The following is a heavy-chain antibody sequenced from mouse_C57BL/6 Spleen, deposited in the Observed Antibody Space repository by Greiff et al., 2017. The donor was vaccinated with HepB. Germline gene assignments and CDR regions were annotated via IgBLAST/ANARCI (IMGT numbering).Heavy chain of an antibody. D-gene: IGHD2-2*01. CDR1: GYAFSSSW. J-gene: IGHJ2*01. CDR2: IYPGDGDT. V-gene: IGHV1-82*01. Sequence: VQLQQSGPELVKPGASVKISCKASGYAFSSSWMNWVKQRAGKGLEWIGRIYPGDGDTNYNGKFKGKATLTADKSSSTAYIQLSSLTSEDSAVYFCARLGGYDEGGDYWGQGTTLTVSS. CDR3: ARLGGYDEGGDY.